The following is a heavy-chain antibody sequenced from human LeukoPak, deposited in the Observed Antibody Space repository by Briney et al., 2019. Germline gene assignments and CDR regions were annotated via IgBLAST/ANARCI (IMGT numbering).Heavy chain of an antibody. V-gene: IGHV1-69*04. J-gene: IGHJ4*02. CDR3: ARDVAVAGSFDY. D-gene: IGHD6-19*01. CDR2: IIPILGIA. CDR1: GGTFSSYT. Sequence: SVKVSCKASGGTFSSYTISWVRQAPGQGLEWMGRIIPILGIANYAQKFQGRVTITADKSTSTAYMELSSLRSEDPAVYYCARDVAVAGSFDYWGQGTLVTVSS.